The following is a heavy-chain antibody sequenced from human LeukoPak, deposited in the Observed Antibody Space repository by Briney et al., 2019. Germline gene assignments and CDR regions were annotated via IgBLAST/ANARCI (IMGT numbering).Heavy chain of an antibody. Sequence: PGGSLRLSCAASGFTFSSYGMHWVRQAPGKGLEWVAFIRYDGSNKYYADSVKGRITISRDNSKNTLYLQMNSLRAEDTAVYYCAKELRYFDWLSPFDYWGQGTLVTVSS. J-gene: IGHJ4*02. CDR2: IRYDGSNK. V-gene: IGHV3-30*02. CDR3: AKELRYFDWLSPFDY. CDR1: GFTFSSYG. D-gene: IGHD3-9*01.